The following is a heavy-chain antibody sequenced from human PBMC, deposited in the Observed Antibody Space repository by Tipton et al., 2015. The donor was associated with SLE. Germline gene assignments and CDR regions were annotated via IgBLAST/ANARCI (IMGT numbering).Heavy chain of an antibody. CDR1: GGSISSYY. J-gene: IGHJ4*02. CDR2: IYYSGST. D-gene: IGHD3-22*01. Sequence: TLSLTCTVSGGSISSYYWSWIRQPPGKGLEWIGYIYYSGSTNYNPSLKSRVTISVDTSKNQFSLKLNSVTAADTAMYYCARDRHYYDSSSYPDYWGQGTLVTVSS. V-gene: IGHV4-59*12. CDR3: ARDRHYYDSSSYPDY.